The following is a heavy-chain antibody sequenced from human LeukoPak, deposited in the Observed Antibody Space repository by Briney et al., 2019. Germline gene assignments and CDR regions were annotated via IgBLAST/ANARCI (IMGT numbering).Heavy chain of an antibody. CDR1: GFTVSTYG. J-gene: IGHJ4*02. CDR3: ARDARYSSSWYPPPRRLYYFDY. D-gene: IGHD6-13*01. CDR2: IAGSGDST. V-gene: IGHV3-23*01. Sequence: PGGSLRLSCAASGFTVSTYGMSWVRQAPEKGLEWASTIAGSGDSTYYADSVKGRFTISRDNSKNTLYLQMNSLRAEDTAVYYCARDARYSSSWYPPPRRLYYFDYWGQGTLVTVSS.